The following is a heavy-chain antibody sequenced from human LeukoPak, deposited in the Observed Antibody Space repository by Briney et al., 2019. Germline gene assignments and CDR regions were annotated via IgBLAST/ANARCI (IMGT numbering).Heavy chain of an antibody. CDR1: GYTFTSYG. Sequence: ASVKVSCKASGYTFTSYGISWVRQAPGQGLEWMGWISAYNGNTNYAQKLQGRVTMTTDTSTSTAYMELSRLRSDDTAVYYCAREDYGDNWFDPWGQGTLVTVSS. CDR2: ISAYNGNT. CDR3: AREDYGDNWFDP. V-gene: IGHV1-18*01. D-gene: IGHD4-17*01. J-gene: IGHJ5*02.